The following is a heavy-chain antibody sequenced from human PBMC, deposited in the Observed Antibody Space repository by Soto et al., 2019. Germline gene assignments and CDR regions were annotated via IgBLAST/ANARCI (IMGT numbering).Heavy chain of an antibody. V-gene: IGHV1-69*13. CDR2: IIPIFGTA. CDR3: ARESTGDPNWFDP. CDR1: GGTFSSYA. J-gene: IGHJ5*02. D-gene: IGHD7-27*01. Sequence: ASVKVSCKASGGTFSSYAISWVRQAPGQGLEWMGGIIPIFGTANYAQKFQGRVTITADESTSTAYMELSSLRSEDTAVYYCARESTGDPNWFDPWGQGTLVTVSS.